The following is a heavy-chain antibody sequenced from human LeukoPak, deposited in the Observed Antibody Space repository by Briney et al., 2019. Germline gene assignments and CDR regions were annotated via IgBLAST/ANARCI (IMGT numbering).Heavy chain of an antibody. Sequence: SETLSLTCSVSGASVSSGKTYWSRIRQTPGDGLEWIGYIYSGGSTDYNPSLKRRVTISVDTSKNQFSLKLSSVTAADTAVYYCARGCSAGTPHNWFDPWGQGTLVTVSS. CDR1: GASVSSGKTY. D-gene: IGHD6-13*01. CDR2: IYSGGST. CDR3: ARGCSAGTPHNWFDP. J-gene: IGHJ5*02. V-gene: IGHV4-61*01.